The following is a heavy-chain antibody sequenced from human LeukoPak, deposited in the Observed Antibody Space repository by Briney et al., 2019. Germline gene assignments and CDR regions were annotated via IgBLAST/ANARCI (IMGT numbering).Heavy chain of an antibody. V-gene: IGHV4-59*12. J-gene: IGHJ4*02. D-gene: IGHD1-26*01. Sequence: SETLSLTCTVSGSMYNYYWSWIRQPPGKGLEWIGYIHYNGITNYSPSLKSRVTMSLDTSKNQVSLKLNSVSAADTAVYYCARELSVGVTGWYFDYWGQGTLVTVSS. CDR2: IHYNGIT. CDR3: ARELSVGVTGWYFDY. CDR1: GSMYNYY.